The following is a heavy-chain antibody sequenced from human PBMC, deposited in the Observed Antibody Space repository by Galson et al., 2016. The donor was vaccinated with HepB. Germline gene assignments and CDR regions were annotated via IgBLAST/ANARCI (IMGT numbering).Heavy chain of an antibody. CDR1: GFSFSTYA. J-gene: IGHJ4*02. D-gene: IGHD6-19*01. CDR2: IWSGAIKK. CDR3: ASSIAVAGIIDY. V-gene: IGHV3-33*01. Sequence: SLRLSCAGSGFSFSTYAVHWVRQTPGKGLEWVAVIWSGAIKKYYADSVEGRFIISRDDSENTVYLQINTLRVEDTAMYYCASSIAVAGIIDYWGQGTLVTVSS.